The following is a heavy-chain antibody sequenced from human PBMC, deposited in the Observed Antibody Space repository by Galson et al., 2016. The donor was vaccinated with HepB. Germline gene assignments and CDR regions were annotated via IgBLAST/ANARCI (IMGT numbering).Heavy chain of an antibody. CDR3: ARDSPYSGSWYR. D-gene: IGHD6-13*01. CDR2: IHHSGST. Sequence: SETLSLTCAVSGASISSSNWWSWVRQPPGKGLEWIGEIHHSGSTNYNLSLMSRVTMSVDKSKNQFSLKLSSVTAADTAVYYCARDSPYSGSWYRWGQGTLVTVSS. V-gene: IGHV4-4*02. CDR1: GASISSSNW. J-gene: IGHJ4*02.